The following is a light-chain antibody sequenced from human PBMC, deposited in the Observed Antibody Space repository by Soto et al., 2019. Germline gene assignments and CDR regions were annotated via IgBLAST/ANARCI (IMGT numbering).Light chain of an antibody. Sequence: DIQMTQSPSTLSASVGDSVIITCRASQTISTWLAWYQQKSGQAPKLLIYDASSLQSGVPSRFSGSASGTEFTLTIDNLQADDFATYYCQQYYSYRYTFGQGTRVELK. CDR2: DAS. J-gene: IGKJ2*01. CDR1: QTISTW. V-gene: IGKV1-5*01. CDR3: QQYYSYRYT.